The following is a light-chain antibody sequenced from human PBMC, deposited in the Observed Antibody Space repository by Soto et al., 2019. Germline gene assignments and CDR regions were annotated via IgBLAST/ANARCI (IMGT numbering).Light chain of an antibody. CDR1: QSVTSSY. V-gene: IGKV3-20*01. CDR2: GAS. Sequence: EIVLTQSPGTLSLSLGERATLSCRASQSVTSSYLAWYQQKPGQAPRLLIYGASSRATGIPDRFSGSGSGTDSTLTSSRLEPEDLAEYYCQQDGTSPQTFGQGTKVDIK. J-gene: IGKJ1*01. CDR3: QQDGTSPQT.